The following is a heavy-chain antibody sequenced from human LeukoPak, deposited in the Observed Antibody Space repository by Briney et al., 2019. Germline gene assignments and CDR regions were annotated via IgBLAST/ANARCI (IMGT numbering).Heavy chain of an antibody. CDR1: GFTFATYS. D-gene: IGHD1-1*01. J-gene: IGHJ4*02. V-gene: IGHV3-21*06. Sequence: GGSLRLFCAASGFTFATYSMNWISQAPGKALQWVASISGSSTYMSYPDAMRGRLTISRDNAKNSVFLQVNNLRGADTAVYYCTRSTGQGGPYYLDSSGQGTLV. CDR3: TRSTGQGGPYYLDS. CDR2: ISGSSTYM.